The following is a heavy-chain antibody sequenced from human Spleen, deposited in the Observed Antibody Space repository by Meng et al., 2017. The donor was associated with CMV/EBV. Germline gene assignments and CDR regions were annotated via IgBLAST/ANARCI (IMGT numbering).Heavy chain of an antibody. D-gene: IGHD3-3*01. J-gene: IGHJ4*02. V-gene: IGHV3-74*01. CDR2: IKYDGSSA. CDR1: DFVFSGFW. Sequence: SDFVFSGFWMHWVRQAPGKGLVWVSRIKYDGSSANYADSVKGRFTISRDNSKNTLYLQMHSLRAEDTAMYYCAKHNSRVVIGGGVDYWGQGTLVTVSS. CDR3: AKHNSRVVIGGGVDY.